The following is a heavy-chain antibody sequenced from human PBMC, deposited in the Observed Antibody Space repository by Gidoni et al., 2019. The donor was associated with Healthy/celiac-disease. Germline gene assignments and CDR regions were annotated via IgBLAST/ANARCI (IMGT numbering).Heavy chain of an antibody. CDR3: AKVSFFSSSPEDY. CDR2: ISYDGSNK. J-gene: IGHJ4*02. V-gene: IGHV3-30*18. Sequence: QVQLVESGGGVVQPGRSLRLSCAASGFTFSSDGMHWVRQAPGKGLEWVAVISYDGSNKYYADSVKGRFTISRDNSKNTLYLQMNSLRAEDTAVYYCAKVSFFSSSPEDYWGQGTLVTVSS. D-gene: IGHD6-13*01. CDR1: GFTFSSDG.